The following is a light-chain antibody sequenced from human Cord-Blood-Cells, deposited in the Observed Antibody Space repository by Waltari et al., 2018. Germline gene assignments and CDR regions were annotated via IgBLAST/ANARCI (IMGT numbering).Light chain of an antibody. V-gene: IGKV3-15*01. CDR2: GAS. Sequence: EIVMTQSPATLSVSPGERATLSYRASQSVSSSLAWYQQKPGQAPRLLIYGASTRATGIPARFSGSGSGTEFTLTISSLQSEDFAVYYCQQYNNWPMYTFGQGTKLEIK. CDR3: QQYNNWPMYT. CDR1: QSVSSS. J-gene: IGKJ2*01.